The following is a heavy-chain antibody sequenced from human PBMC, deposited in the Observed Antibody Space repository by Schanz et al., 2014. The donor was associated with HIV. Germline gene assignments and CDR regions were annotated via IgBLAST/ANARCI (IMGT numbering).Heavy chain of an antibody. J-gene: IGHJ6*02. CDR1: GYTFSGHY. CDR3: ARGPKWEGLMDV. Sequence: QVQLVQSGAGVKKPGASVKVSCKASGYTFSGHYLHWVRQASGLGLEWMGWMNPSTGNSGYAQMFQVRVTMTRDTSISTAYLEVDSLKSEDTAVYYCARGPKWEGLMDVWGQGTTVIVSS. D-gene: IGHD1-26*01. V-gene: IGHV1-8*02. CDR2: MNPSTGNS.